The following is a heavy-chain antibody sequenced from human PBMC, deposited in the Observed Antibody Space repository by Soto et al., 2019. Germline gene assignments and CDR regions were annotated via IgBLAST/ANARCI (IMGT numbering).Heavy chain of an antibody. D-gene: IGHD2-2*01. J-gene: IGHJ5*02. CDR2: IYYSGST. CDR3: ARDIGVYCSSTSCYNGFDP. V-gene: IGHV4-61*01. Sequence: SETLSLTCTVSGGSVSSGSYYWSWIRQPPGKGLEWIGYIYYSGSTNYNPSLKSRVTISVDTSKNQFSLKLSSVTAADTAVYYCARDIGVYCSSTSCYNGFDPWGQGXLVTVSS. CDR1: GGSVSSGSYY.